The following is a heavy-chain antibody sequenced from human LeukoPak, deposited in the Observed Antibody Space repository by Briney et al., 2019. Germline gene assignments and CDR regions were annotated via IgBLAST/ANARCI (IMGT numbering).Heavy chain of an antibody. D-gene: IGHD3-10*01. V-gene: IGHV3-53*01. CDR3: ARKYYYGSGSYYRGYLDV. CDR1: GFTFSSYG. CDR2: IYSGGST. J-gene: IGHJ6*02. Sequence: GGSLRLSCAASGFTFSSYGMHWVRQAPGKGLEWVSVIYSGGSTYYADSVKGRFTISRDNSKNTLYLQMNSLRAEDTAVYYCARKYYYGSGSYYRGYLDVWGQGTTVTVSS.